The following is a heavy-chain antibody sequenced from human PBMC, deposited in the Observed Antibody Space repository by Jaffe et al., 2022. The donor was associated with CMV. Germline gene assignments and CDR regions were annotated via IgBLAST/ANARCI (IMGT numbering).Heavy chain of an antibody. CDR3: AFRRGYDFWSGYYGGDYFDY. Sequence: QVQLVQSGAEVKKPGASVKVSCKASGYTFTSYDINWVRQATGQGLEWMGWMNPNSGNTGYAQKFQGRVTMTRNTSISTAYMELSSLRSEDTAVYYCAFRRGYDFWSGYYGGDYFDYWGQGTLVTVSS. D-gene: IGHD3-3*01. J-gene: IGHJ4*02. CDR1: GYTFTSYD. V-gene: IGHV1-8*01. CDR2: MNPNSGNT.